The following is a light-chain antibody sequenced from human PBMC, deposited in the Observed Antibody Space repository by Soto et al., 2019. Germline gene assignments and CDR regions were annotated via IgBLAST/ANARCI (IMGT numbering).Light chain of an antibody. J-gene: IGKJ5*01. CDR1: QGIGNG. V-gene: IGKV1-17*01. Sequence: DIQMTQSPSAMAASVGDRVTITCRASQGIGNGLSWFQQKPGKAPKRLIYAASTLQIGVPSTFSGRASGTAFTLTITSLQPEDFPTYYFLRHNHSPFTFGQGTRL. CDR2: AAS. CDR3: LRHNHSPFT.